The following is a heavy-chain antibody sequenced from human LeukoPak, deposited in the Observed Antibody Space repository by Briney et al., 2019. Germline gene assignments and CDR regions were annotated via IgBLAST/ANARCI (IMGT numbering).Heavy chain of an antibody. CDR1: GFTFSSYA. D-gene: IGHD1-1*01. CDR3: ARAVEWDLHTYYYYYYMDV. J-gene: IGHJ6*03. CDR2: ISFDGSNE. Sequence: AGGSLRLSFAASGFTFSSYAMPWGRQAPGKGLGWVAAISFDGSNEYYADSVKGRFTISRDNSKNTLFLQMNSLRAEDTAVYYCARAVEWDLHTYYYYYYMDVWGKGTTVTVSS. V-gene: IGHV3-30*04.